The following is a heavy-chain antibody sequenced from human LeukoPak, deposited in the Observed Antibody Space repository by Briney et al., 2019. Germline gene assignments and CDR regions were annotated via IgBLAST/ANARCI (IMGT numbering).Heavy chain of an antibody. V-gene: IGHV4-34*01. Sequence: KASETLSLTCAVYGGSFSGYYWSWIRQPPGKGLEWIGEINHSGSTNYNPSLKSRVTISVDTSKNQFSLKLSSVTAADTAVYYCARGKYYYDSSGFFPSRRPNWFDPWGQGTLVTVSS. CDR1: GGSFSGYY. D-gene: IGHD3-22*01. J-gene: IGHJ5*02. CDR2: INHSGST. CDR3: ARGKYYYDSSGFFPSRRPNWFDP.